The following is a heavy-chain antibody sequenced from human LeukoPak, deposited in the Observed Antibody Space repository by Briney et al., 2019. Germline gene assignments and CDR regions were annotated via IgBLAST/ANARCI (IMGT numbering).Heavy chain of an antibody. Sequence: GGSLRLSCAASGFTFSVHSMNWVRQAPGKGLEWVSHISSTSSYIYYADSVKGRFTISRDNAENSLYLQMNSLRAEDTAVYYCATSWGFDSWGQGTQVTVSS. CDR1: GFTFSVHS. CDR2: ISSTSSYI. V-gene: IGHV3-21*01. D-gene: IGHD2-2*01. J-gene: IGHJ4*02. CDR3: ATSWGFDS.